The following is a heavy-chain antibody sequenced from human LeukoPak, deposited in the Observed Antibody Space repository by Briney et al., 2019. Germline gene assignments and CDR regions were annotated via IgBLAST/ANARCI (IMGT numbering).Heavy chain of an antibody. D-gene: IGHD2-2*03. CDR1: GGSISSYY. V-gene: IGHV4-59*12. Sequence: PSETLSLTCTVSGGSISSYYWSWLRQPPGKGLEWIGNIYYSGSTNYNPSLRSRVTISVDTSKNQFSLKLSSVTAADTAVYYCARLLRVGYCSTTTCNWFDPWGQGTLVTVSS. J-gene: IGHJ5*02. CDR3: ARLLRVGYCSTTTCNWFDP. CDR2: IYYSGST.